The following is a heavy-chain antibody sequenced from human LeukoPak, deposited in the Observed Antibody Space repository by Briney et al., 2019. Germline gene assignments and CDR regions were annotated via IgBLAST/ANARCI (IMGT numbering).Heavy chain of an antibody. CDR2: IIPIFGTA. V-gene: IGHV1-69*13. CDR3: ARSYGDYRLIYGMDV. J-gene: IGHJ6*02. D-gene: IGHD4-17*01. Sequence: ASVKVSCKASGGTFSSYAISWVRQAPGQGLEWMGGIIPIFGTANYAQKFQGRVTITADESTSTAYMELSSLRSEDTAVYYCARSYGDYRLIYGMDVWGQGTTVTVSS. CDR1: GGTFSSYA.